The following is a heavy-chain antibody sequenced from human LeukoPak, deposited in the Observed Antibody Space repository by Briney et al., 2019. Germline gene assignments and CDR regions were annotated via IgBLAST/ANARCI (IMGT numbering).Heavy chain of an antibody. D-gene: IGHD3-3*01. CDR1: GGSISSSNW. CDR2: IYHSGST. CDR3: ARIPRRYDFWSGYFAPYYMDV. Sequence: TSSETLSLTCAVSGGSISSSNWWSWVRQPPGKGLEWIGEIYHSGSTNYNPSLKSRVTISVDKSKNQFSLKLSSVTAADTAVYYCARIPRRYDFWSGYFAPYYMDVWGKGTTVTVSS. J-gene: IGHJ6*03. V-gene: IGHV4-4*02.